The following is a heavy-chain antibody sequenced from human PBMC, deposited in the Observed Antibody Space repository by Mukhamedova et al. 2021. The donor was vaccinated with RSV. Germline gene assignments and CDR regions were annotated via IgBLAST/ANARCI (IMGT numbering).Heavy chain of an antibody. CDR3: ARDSLPFNRHRTSPSHNYYYGMDV. Sequence: GLEWMGGIIPIFGTANYAQKFQGRVTITADESTSTAYMELSSLRAEDTAVYYCARDSLPFNRHRTSPSHNYYYGMDVWGEGTTVTV. CDR2: IIPIFGTA. V-gene: IGHV1-69*01. J-gene: IGHJ6*02. D-gene: IGHD1-14*01.